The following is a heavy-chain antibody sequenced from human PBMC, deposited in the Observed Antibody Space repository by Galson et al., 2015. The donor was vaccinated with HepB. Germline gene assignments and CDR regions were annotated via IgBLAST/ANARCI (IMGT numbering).Heavy chain of an antibody. CDR1: GFTFSSYA. J-gene: IGHJ6*02. V-gene: IGHV3-64D*06. D-gene: IGHD6-13*01. Sequence: SLRLSCAASGFTFSSYAMHWVRQAPGKGLEYVSAISSNGGSTYYADSVKGRFTISRDNSKNTLYLQMSSLRAEDTAVYYCARDLVGYLPRIAAAGTAYYYYYYGMDVWGQGTTVTVSS. CDR3: ARDLVGYLPRIAAAGTAYYYYYYGMDV. CDR2: ISSNGGST.